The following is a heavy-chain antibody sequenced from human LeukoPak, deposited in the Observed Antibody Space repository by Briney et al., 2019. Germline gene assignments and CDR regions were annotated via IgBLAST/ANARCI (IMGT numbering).Heavy chain of an antibody. Sequence: KPSETLSLTCAVYGGSFSGYYWSWIRQPPGKGLEWIGEINHSGSTNYNPSLKSRVTISVDTSKNQFSLKLSSVTAADTAVYYCASIRRGYSYGKDYWGQGTLVTVSS. CDR2: INHSGST. CDR1: GGSFSGYY. J-gene: IGHJ4*02. V-gene: IGHV4-34*01. D-gene: IGHD5-18*01. CDR3: ASIRRGYSYGKDY.